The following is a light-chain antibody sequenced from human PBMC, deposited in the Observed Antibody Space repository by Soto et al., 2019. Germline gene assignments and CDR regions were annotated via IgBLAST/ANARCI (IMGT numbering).Light chain of an antibody. CDR1: QNVANY. CDR3: QQLSRYPLT. CDR2: ESS. J-gene: IGKJ4*01. Sequence: DIVMTQSPLSLPVTPGEPASISCRASQNVANYLDWYQQKPGQAPRLLIYESSNRATGIAARFSGSGSGTDFTLTIRALQPEDFATYYCQQLSRYPLTFGGGTKVDIK. V-gene: IGKV3-11*01.